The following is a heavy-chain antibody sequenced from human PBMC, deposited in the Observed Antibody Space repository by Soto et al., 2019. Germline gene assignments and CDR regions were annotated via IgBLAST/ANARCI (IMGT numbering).Heavy chain of an antibody. J-gene: IGHJ4*02. CDR2: IKQAGSEK. Sequence: GGSLRLSCAASGFTFSTYWMSWVRQAPGKGLEWVANIKQAGSEKYYVDSVNGRFIISRDDAKNSLFLQVNSLRVEDTAVYYCAREKRANGYFDYWGQGTLVTVSS. CDR3: AREKRANGYFDY. D-gene: IGHD6-25*01. V-gene: IGHV3-7*01. CDR1: GFTFSTYW.